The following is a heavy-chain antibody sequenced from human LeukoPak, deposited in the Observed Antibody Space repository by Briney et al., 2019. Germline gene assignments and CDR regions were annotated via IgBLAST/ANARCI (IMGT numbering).Heavy chain of an antibody. D-gene: IGHD3-10*01. CDR1: GYTFTGYY. CDR2: INPNSGGT. V-gene: IGHV1-2*02. J-gene: IGHJ6*02. Sequence: GASVKVSCKASGYTFTGYYMHWVGQAPGQGLEWMGWINPNSGGTNYAQKFQGRVTMTRDTSISTAYMELSRLRSDDTAVYYCARDLMVRGVNKLGMDVWGQGTTVTVSS. CDR3: ARDLMVRGVNKLGMDV.